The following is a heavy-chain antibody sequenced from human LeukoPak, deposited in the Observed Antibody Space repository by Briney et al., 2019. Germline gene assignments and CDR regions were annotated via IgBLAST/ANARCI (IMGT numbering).Heavy chain of an antibody. CDR1: GFTFSSYA. Sequence: GRPLRLSCAASGFTFSSYAMHWVRQAPGKGLEWVAVISYDGSNKYYADSVKSRFTISRDNSKNTLYLQMNSLRAEDTAVYYCARVHQIMITFGGVPFFDYWGQGTLVTVSS. CDR3: ARVHQIMITFGGVPFFDY. D-gene: IGHD3-16*01. CDR2: ISYDGSNK. V-gene: IGHV3-30-3*01. J-gene: IGHJ4*02.